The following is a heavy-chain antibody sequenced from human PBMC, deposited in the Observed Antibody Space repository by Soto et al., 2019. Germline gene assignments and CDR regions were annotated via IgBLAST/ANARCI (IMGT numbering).Heavy chain of an antibody. Sequence: QVQLVQSGAEVKKPGSSVNVSCKASGGTFSSYAISWVRQAPGQGLEWMGGIIPIFGTANYAQKFQGRVTITADESTSTAYMELSSLRSEDTAVYYCARGEYSGYPPLTDFLDYWGQGTLVTVSS. CDR1: GGTFSSYA. CDR2: IIPIFGTA. CDR3: ARGEYSGYPPLTDFLDY. D-gene: IGHD5-12*01. J-gene: IGHJ4*02. V-gene: IGHV1-69*12.